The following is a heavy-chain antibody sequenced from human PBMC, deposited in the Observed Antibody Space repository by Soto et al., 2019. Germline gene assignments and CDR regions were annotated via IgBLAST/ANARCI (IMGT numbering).Heavy chain of an antibody. CDR3: ARGYYYDSSGYYYVAYFDL. V-gene: IGHV3-30-3*01. CDR2: ISYDGSNK. CDR1: GFTFSSYA. D-gene: IGHD3-22*01. Sequence: QVQLVESGGGVVQPGRSLRLSCAASGFTFSSYAMHWVRQAPGKGLEWVAVISYDGSNKYYADSVKGRFTISRDNSKNTLYLQMNSLSAEDTAVYYCARGYYYDSSGYYYVAYFDLWGRGTLVTVSS. J-gene: IGHJ2*01.